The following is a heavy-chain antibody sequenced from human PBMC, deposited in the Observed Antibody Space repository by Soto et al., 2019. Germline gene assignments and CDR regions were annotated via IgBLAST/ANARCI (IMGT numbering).Heavy chain of an antibody. Sequence: PSETLSLTCAVYGGSFSGYYWSWIRQPPGKGREWIGEINHSGSTNYNPSLKSRVTISVDTTKNPFSLKLSSVTDADTAAYYCARGPYYDFWSGAYYYYYGMDVWGQGTTVTVSS. CDR3: ARGPYYDFWSGAYYYYYGMDV. J-gene: IGHJ6*02. CDR1: GGSFSGYY. V-gene: IGHV4-34*01. CDR2: INHSGST. D-gene: IGHD3-3*01.